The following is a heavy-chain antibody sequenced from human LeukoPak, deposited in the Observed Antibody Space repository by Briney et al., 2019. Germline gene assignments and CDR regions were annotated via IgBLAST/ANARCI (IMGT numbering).Heavy chain of an antibody. D-gene: IGHD3-22*01. CDR1: GFTFSSYA. Sequence: GGSLRLFCAASGFTFSSYAMSWVRQAPGKGLEWVSSVSGSGGSTYYADSVKGRFTISRDNSKSTLFLQMNSLRAEDTAVYYCVKSSYYDSSGYYREYYFDYWGQGTLVTVSS. J-gene: IGHJ4*02. CDR3: VKSSYYDSSGYYREYYFDY. V-gene: IGHV3-23*01. CDR2: VSGSGGST.